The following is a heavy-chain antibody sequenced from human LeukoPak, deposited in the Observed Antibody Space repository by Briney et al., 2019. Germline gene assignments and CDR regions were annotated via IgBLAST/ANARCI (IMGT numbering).Heavy chain of an antibody. CDR3: ARVKGSSGWYGGWFDP. Sequence: PGGSLRLSCAASGFTFSDYYMSWIRQAPGKGLEWVSYISSSSYTNYADSVKGRFTISRDNAKNSLYLQMNSLRAEDTAVYYCARVKGSSGWYGGWFDPWGQGTLVTVSS. V-gene: IGHV3-11*05. D-gene: IGHD6-19*01. CDR1: GFTFSDYY. J-gene: IGHJ5*02. CDR2: ISSSSYT.